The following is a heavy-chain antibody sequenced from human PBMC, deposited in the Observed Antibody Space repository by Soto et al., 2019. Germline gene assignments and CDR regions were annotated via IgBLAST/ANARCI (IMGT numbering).Heavy chain of an antibody. D-gene: IGHD4-17*01. CDR2: IYGDGRT. Sequence: GGSLRLSCAASGFTVSNSFLSWVRQAPGKGLEWVSLIYGDGRTYYADSVKGRFTISRDNSRNTLYLQMSSLRAEDTAIYYCARNSDYGGNIIFDYWGREILVTVSS. J-gene: IGHJ4*02. CDR3: ARNSDYGGNIIFDY. V-gene: IGHV3-53*01. CDR1: GFTVSNSF.